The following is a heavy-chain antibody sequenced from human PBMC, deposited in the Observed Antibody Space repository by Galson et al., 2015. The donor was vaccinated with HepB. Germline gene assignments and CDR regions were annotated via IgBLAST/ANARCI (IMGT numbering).Heavy chain of an antibody. V-gene: IGHV3-15*07. Sequence: SLRLSCAASGFTFSSYSMNWVRQAPGKGLEWVGRIKSKTDGGTTDYAAPVKGRFTISRDDSKNTLYLQMNSLKTEDTAVYYCTTDLRYYERDYYYGMDVWGQGTTVTVSS. D-gene: IGHD3-3*01. CDR2: IKSKTDGGTT. J-gene: IGHJ6*02. CDR3: TTDLRYYERDYYYGMDV. CDR1: GFTFSSYS.